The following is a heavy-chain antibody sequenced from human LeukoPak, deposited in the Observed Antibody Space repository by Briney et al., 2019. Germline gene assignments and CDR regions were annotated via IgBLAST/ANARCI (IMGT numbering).Heavy chain of an antibody. CDR3: ASYGDYFTSYYGMDV. CDR2: MNPNSGNT. J-gene: IGHJ6*02. V-gene: IGHV1-8*01. CDR1: GYTFTSYE. Sequence: GASVKVSCKASGYTFTSYEINWVRQATGQGLEWMGWMNPNSGNTGYAQKFQGRVTMTRNTSISTAYMELSSLRSEDTAVYYCASYGDYFTSYYGMDVWGQGTTVTVSS. D-gene: IGHD4-17*01.